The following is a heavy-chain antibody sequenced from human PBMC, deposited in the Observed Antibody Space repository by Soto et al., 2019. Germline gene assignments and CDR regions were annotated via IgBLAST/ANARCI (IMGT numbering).Heavy chain of an antibody. CDR2: SSATGAGT. J-gene: IGHJ4*02. CDR1: GFTFSSYG. D-gene: IGHD1-7*01. Sequence: PGGSLRLSCAASGFTFSSYGMTWVRQAPGKGLEWVSFSSATGAGTYYADSVKGRFTISRDNSKNTLYLQMTSLRADDTAVYYCAKDRRAGGNYGFYSDFWGQGALGTVS. V-gene: IGHV3-23*01. CDR3: AKDRRAGGNYGFYSDF.